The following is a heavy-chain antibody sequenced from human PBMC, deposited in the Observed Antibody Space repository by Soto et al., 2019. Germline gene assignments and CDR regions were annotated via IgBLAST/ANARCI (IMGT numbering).Heavy chain of an antibody. D-gene: IGHD5-12*01. J-gene: IGHJ4*02. V-gene: IGHV4-30-4*01. Sequence: KPSETLSLTCTVSGGSISSGDYYWSWIRQPPGKGLEWIGYIYYSGSTNYNPSLKSRVTISVDTSKNQFSLKLSSVTAADTAVYYCARSPSGYTLDYWGQGTLVTVSS. CDR1: GGSISSGDYY. CDR3: ARSPSGYTLDY. CDR2: IYYSGST.